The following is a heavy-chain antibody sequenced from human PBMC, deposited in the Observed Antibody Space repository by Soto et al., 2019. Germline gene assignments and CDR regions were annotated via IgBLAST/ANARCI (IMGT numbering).Heavy chain of an antibody. J-gene: IGHJ5*02. CDR1: GFIISDYG. CDR3: VRWNGFGDR. CDR2: FSGGGGGT. D-gene: IGHD1-1*01. Sequence: EMQLLEWGGGLVQPGGSLRLSCAVSGFIISDYGVTWVRQAPGKGLEWVSGFSGGGGGTFYADSVKGRFTISRDDPKNTAYLQMNSLGAEDTAVYYCVRWNGFGDRWGQGTLVTVSS. V-gene: IGHV3-23*01.